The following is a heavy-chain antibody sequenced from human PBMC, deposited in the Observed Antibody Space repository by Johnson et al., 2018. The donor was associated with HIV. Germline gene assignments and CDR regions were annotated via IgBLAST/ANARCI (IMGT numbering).Heavy chain of an antibody. CDR3: AKVPPGRGFDAFDI. CDR2: ISYDGSNK. CDR1: GFTFSSYA. Sequence: QVQLVESGGGVVQPGRSLRLSCAAFGFTFSSYAMHWVRQAPGKGLEWVAVISYDGSNKYYADSVKGRFTISRDNSKNTLYLQMNSLRAEDTAVYYCAKVPPGRGFDAFDIWGQGTMVTVSS. V-gene: IGHV3-30-3*01. J-gene: IGHJ3*02.